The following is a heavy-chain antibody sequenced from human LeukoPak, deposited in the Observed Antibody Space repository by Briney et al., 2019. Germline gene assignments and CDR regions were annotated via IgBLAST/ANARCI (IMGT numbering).Heavy chain of an antibody. CDR2: ISSSGSTI. V-gene: IGHV3-11*01. D-gene: IGHD3-10*01. Sequence: KPGGSLRLSCAVSGLTLSDFYITWIRQAPGKGLEWVSYISSSGSTIYYADSVKGRFTISRDTAKNSLYLQMNSMRAEDTAVYYCAGGYYYYYMDVWGKGTTVTVSS. CDR3: AGGYYYYYMDV. J-gene: IGHJ6*03. CDR1: GLTLSDFY.